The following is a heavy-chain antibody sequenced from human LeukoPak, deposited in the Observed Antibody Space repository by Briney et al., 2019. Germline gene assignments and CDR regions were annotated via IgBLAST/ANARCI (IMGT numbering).Heavy chain of an antibody. V-gene: IGHV3-7*01. CDR3: ARARSSFDYGDYYY. CDR2: IKQDGSEK. D-gene: IGHD4-17*01. J-gene: IGHJ4*02. Sequence: PGGSLRLSCAASGFTFSSYWMSWVRQAPGKGLEWVANIKQDGSEKYYVDSVKGRFTISRDNAKNSLYLQMNSLRAEDTAVYYCARARSSFDYGDYYYWGQGTLVTVSS. CDR1: GFTFSSYW.